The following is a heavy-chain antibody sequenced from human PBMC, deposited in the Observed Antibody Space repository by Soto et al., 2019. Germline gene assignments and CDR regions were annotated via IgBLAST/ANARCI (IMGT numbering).Heavy chain of an antibody. V-gene: IGHV3-15*01. CDR2: IKSKTDGGTT. Sequence: EVQLVESGVGLVKPGGSLRLSCAASGFTFSNAWMSWVRQAPGKGLGWVGRIKSKTDGGTTDYAAPVKGRFTISRDDSKNTLYLQMNSLKTEDTAVYYCTTDIWGYCSGGSCYAFDIWGQGTMVTVSS. CDR1: GFTFSNAW. D-gene: IGHD2-15*01. CDR3: TTDIWGYCSGGSCYAFDI. J-gene: IGHJ3*02.